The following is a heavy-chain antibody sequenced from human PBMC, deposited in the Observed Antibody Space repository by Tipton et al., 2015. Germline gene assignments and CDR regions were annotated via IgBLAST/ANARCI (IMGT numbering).Heavy chain of an antibody. CDR1: DGSISSYY. D-gene: IGHD1-14*01. CDR2: IYYSGTT. CDR3: ATGTSRFDP. J-gene: IGHJ5*02. Sequence: GLVKPSETLSLTCTVSDGSISSYYWSWIRQSPGKGLEWIGNIYYSGTTNYNPSFKSRVTISVDTSKIQFSLKLSSVTAADTAAYYCATGTSRFDPWGQGTLVTVSS. V-gene: IGHV4-59*01.